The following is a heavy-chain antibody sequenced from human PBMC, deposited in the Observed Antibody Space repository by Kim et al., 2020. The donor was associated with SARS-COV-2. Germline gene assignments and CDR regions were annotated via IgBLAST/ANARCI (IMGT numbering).Heavy chain of an antibody. V-gene: IGHV1-2*02. Sequence: ASVKVSCKASGYTFTGYYMHWVRQAPGQGLEWMGWINPNSGGTNYAQKFQGRVTMTRDTSISTAYMELSRLRSDDTAVYYCAREHFWSGSRWFDPWGQGTLVTVSS. CDR1: GYTFTGYY. CDR2: INPNSGGT. D-gene: IGHD3-3*02. CDR3: AREHFWSGSRWFDP. J-gene: IGHJ5*02.